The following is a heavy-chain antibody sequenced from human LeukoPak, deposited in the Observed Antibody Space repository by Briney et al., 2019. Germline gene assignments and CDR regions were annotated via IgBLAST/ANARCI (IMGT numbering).Heavy chain of an antibody. CDR2: IYHSGST. V-gene: IGHV4-30-2*01. D-gene: IGHD1-26*01. Sequence: SETLSLTCTVSGGSISSGGYYWSWIRQPPGKGLEWIGYIYHSGSTYYNPSLKSRVTISVDRSKNQFSLKLSSVTAADTAVYYCARDLIGGPDYWGQGTLVTVSS. CDR3: ARDLIGGPDY. J-gene: IGHJ4*02. CDR1: GGSISSGGYY.